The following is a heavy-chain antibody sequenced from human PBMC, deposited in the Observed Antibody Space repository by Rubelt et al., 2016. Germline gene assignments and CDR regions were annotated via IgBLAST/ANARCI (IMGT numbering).Heavy chain of an antibody. CDR3: AGRTAASGTFYH. J-gene: IGHJ4*02. D-gene: IGHD1/OR15-1a*01. Sequence: GWIRRPPGKGLEWIDYSHYSGTTNYSTSLRSRVTMSVDTSQNQVSLRLTAVTAADTAVYYCAGRTAASGTFYHWGQGTLVTVSS. V-gene: IGHV4-59*08. CDR2: SHYSGTT.